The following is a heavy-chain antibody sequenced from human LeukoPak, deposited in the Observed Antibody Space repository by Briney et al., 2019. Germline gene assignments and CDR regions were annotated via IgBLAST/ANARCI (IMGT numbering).Heavy chain of an antibody. CDR2: VDQGGSVR. J-gene: IGHJ4*02. Sequence: GGSLRLSCAASGFSFSSYWMSWVRQTPEKGLEFVANVDQGGSVRNYMDSLKGRCTISRDNAKKSLYLEINSLRADDTAVYYCARDPESSSFDLWGRGALVTVSS. D-gene: IGHD6-13*01. CDR1: GFSFSSYW. CDR3: ARDPESSSFDL. V-gene: IGHV3-7*01.